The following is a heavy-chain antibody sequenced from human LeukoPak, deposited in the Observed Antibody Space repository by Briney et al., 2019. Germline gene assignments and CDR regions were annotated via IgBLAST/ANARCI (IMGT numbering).Heavy chain of an antibody. CDR3: ARLLTQQLVRSPLDY. CDR2: IYPGDSDT. J-gene: IGHJ4*02. Sequence: HGESLKISCKGSGYSFTSYWIGWVRQMPGKGLEWMGIIYPGDSDTRYSPSFQGQVTISADKSISTAYLQWSSLKASDTAMYYCARLLTQQLVRSPLDYWGQGTLVTVSS. V-gene: IGHV5-51*01. D-gene: IGHD6-13*01. CDR1: GYSFTSYW.